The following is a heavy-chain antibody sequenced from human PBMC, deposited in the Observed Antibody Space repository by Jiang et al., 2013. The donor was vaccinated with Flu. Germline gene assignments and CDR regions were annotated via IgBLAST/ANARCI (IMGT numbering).Heavy chain of an antibody. CDR2: IYYSGST. CDR1: GGSISSYY. J-gene: IGHJ3*02. Sequence: PGLVKPSETLSLTCTVSGGSISSYYWSWIRQPPGKGLEWIGYIYYSGSTNYNPSLKSRVTISVDTSKNQFSLKLSSVTAADTAVYYCARSRPYVSGSYYDAFDIWGQGAMVTVSS. D-gene: IGHD3-10*01. CDR3: ARSRPYVSGSYYDAFDI. V-gene: IGHV4-59*01.